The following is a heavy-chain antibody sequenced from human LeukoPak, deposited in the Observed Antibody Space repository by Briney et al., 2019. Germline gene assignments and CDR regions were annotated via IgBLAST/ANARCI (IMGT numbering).Heavy chain of an antibody. J-gene: IGHJ4*02. CDR2: INFRGTST. Sequence: PGGSLRLSCAASGFTFSSYAMSWVRQAPGKGLEWVSAINFRGTSTYYSDSVKGRFTISRDNSRNTLYLQMNSLTAEDTAIYYCAKGDIVLVVAALNWGQGTLVTVSS. D-gene: IGHD2-15*01. CDR1: GFTFSSYA. CDR3: AKGDIVLVVAALN. V-gene: IGHV3-23*01.